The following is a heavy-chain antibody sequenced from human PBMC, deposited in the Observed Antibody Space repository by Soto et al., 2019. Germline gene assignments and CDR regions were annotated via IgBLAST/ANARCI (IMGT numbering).Heavy chain of an antibody. CDR2: IYYSGST. CDR1: GGSISRDY. V-gene: IGHV4-59*01. D-gene: IGHD2-8*01. J-gene: IGHJ6*02. CDR3: ARDIMGTNYYYYGMDV. Sequence: SETLSLTCTVSGGSISRDYWSWSRQPPGKGLEWIGYIYYSGSTNYNPSLKSRVTISVDTSKNQFSLKLSSVTAADTAVYYCARDIMGTNYYYYGMDVWGQGTTVTVS.